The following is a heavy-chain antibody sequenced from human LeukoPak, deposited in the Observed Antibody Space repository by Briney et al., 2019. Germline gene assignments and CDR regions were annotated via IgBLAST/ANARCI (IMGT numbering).Heavy chain of an antibody. V-gene: IGHV3-21*06. Sequence: GGSLRLSCAASGFTFSSYSMNWVRQAPGKGLEWVSSIRSSSSYIYYADSVKGRFTISRDNAKNSLYLQMNSLRAEDTAVYYCAREEPAAGITYYDFWSGYYTGHYFDYWGQGTLVTVSS. CDR1: GFTFSSYS. D-gene: IGHD3-3*01. CDR2: IRSSSSYI. CDR3: AREEPAAGITYYDFWSGYYTGHYFDY. J-gene: IGHJ4*02.